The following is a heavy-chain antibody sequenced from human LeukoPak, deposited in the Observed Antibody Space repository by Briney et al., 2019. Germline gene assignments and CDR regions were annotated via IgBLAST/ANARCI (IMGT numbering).Heavy chain of an antibody. J-gene: IGHJ1*01. D-gene: IGHD6-19*01. V-gene: IGHV1-3*01. CDR3: ARGPVAGPEYFQH. CDR1: GYTFTSYA. CDR2: INAGNGNT. Sequence: GASVKVSCKASGYTFTSYAMHWVRQAPGQRLEWMGWINAGNGNTKYSQKFQGRVTITRDTSASTAYMELSSLRSEDTAVYYCARGPVAGPEYFQHWGQGTLVTVSS.